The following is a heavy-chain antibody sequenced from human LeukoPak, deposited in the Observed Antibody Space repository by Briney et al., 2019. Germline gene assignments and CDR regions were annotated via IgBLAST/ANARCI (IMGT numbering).Heavy chain of an antibody. Sequence: SETLSLTSALSGVSISSSNLWRLVRQPPRKGLEGIGEIYHSWSTNYNPSIKRRVTISVDKSKNQFALRLSSVTAADAAVYYCAGVSIATADFDFWGQGTVVTVSS. J-gene: IGHJ4*02. V-gene: IGHV4-4*02. CDR2: IYHSWST. CDR3: AGVSIATADFDF. D-gene: IGHD6-25*01. CDR1: GVSISSSNL.